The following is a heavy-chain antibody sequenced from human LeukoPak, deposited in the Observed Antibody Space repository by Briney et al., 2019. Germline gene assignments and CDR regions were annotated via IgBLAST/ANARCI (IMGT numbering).Heavy chain of an antibody. D-gene: IGHD3-3*01. V-gene: IGHV3-33*08. J-gene: IGHJ6*03. Sequence: TGGSLRLSCAASGFTFSSYSMNWVREAPGKGLEWVAVIWYDGSNKYYADSVKGRFTISRDNSKNTLYLQMNSLRAEDTAVYYCARVNRNDFWSGYYRDYYYYYMDVWGKGTTVTVSS. CDR2: IWYDGSNK. CDR1: GFTFSSYS. CDR3: ARVNRNDFWSGYYRDYYYYYMDV.